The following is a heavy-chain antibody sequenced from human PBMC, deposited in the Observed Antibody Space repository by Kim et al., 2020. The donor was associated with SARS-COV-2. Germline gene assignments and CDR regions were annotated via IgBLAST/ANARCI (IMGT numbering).Heavy chain of an antibody. J-gene: IGHJ3*01. CDR3: GGGLAKYGSGSYYNSDAF. V-gene: IGHV4-34*01. Sequence: SETLSLTCAVYGGSFSGYYWSWIRQPPGKGLEWIGEINKSGSTNKNPSLKSRVTISVDTSKNQFSLKLSSGTAADTAGNYCGGGLAKYGSGSYYNSDAF. CDR1: GGSFSGYY. D-gene: IGHD3-10*01. CDR2: INKSGST.